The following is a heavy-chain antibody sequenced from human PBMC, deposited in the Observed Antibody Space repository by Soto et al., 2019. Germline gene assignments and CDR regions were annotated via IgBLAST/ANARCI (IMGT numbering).Heavy chain of an antibody. D-gene: IGHD6-25*01. V-gene: IGHV4-59*01. J-gene: IGHJ5*02. CDR2: IHSSGYT. CDR1: GVSIRDYY. Sequence: QVQLQESGPGLVKPSETLSLTCTVSGVSIRDYYWIWIRQAPGKGLDWIGYIHSSGYTNYNPSLTSRVVMSIDTSKNLFSLKLSSVTAADTAVYYCAKKSAAFWLDPWGQGTLVTVSS. CDR3: AKKSAAFWLDP.